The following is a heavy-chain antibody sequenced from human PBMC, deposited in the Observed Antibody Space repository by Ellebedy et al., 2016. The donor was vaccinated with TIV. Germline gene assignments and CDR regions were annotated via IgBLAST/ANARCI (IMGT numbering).Heavy chain of an antibody. Sequence: ASVKVSCXASGYTFSRYYIHWVRQAPGQGLEWMGLVNPTSDYTSYAQKFQDRVTMTTDTSTSTVYMELTSLKSDDTAVYYCARDSGQRAVAATGAYWGQGTLVTVSS. V-gene: IGHV1-46*01. CDR1: GYTFSRYY. CDR3: ARDSGQRAVAATGAY. CDR2: VNPTSDYT. D-gene: IGHD6-19*01. J-gene: IGHJ4*02.